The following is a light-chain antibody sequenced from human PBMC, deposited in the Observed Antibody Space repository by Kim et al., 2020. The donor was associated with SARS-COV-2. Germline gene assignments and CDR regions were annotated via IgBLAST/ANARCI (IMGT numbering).Light chain of an antibody. V-gene: IGLV3-1*01. CDR2: QDS. CDR3: QAWDSSTAV. CDR1: KLGDKY. J-gene: IGLJ2*01. Sequence: VSPGQTASITCSGDKLGDKYACWYQQKPGQSPVLVIYQDSKRRSGIPERFSGSNSGNTATLTISGTQAMDEADYYCQAWDSSTAVFGGGTQLTVL.